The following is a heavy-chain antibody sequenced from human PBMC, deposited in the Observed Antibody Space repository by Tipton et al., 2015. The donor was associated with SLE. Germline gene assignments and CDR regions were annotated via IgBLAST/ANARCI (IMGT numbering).Heavy chain of an antibody. V-gene: IGHV4-59*12. Sequence: TLSLTCTVSGGSISDYYWTWIRQFPGKGLEWIGYIDYSGSTNYNPPLKSRLTISGDTSKNQFSLKLSSVTAADTAVYYCATESGHYDFWSGHYTHYYYMDVWGKGTTVTVSS. CDR1: GGSISDYY. CDR2: IDYSGST. CDR3: ATESGHYDFWSGHYTHYYYMDV. J-gene: IGHJ6*03. D-gene: IGHD3-3*01.